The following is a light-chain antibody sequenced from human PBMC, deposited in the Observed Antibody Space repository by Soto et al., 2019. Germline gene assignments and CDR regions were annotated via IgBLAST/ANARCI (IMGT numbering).Light chain of an antibody. V-gene: IGKV1-5*03. Sequence: DIHMTQSPATLSGSVGDRVTITCRPGQTISSWLAWYQQKPGKDPKLLIYKESTLKSGVTSRFSGSGSGREYTLTISSLQPDDFATYYCQHYNSYSEAFGQGTKVDIK. CDR1: QTISSW. J-gene: IGKJ1*01. CDR3: QHYNSYSEA. CDR2: KES.